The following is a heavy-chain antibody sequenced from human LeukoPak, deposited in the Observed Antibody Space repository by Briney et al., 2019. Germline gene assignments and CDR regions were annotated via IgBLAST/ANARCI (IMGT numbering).Heavy chain of an antibody. J-gene: IGHJ6*02. D-gene: IGHD3-10*01. CDR2: ISSSGGST. V-gene: IGHV3-23*01. Sequence: PSETLSLTCTVSGDSISRSYWNWIRQPPGKGLEWVSGISSSGGSTYYADSVKGRFTISRDNSKHTLFLQMSSLRAEDTAVYYCAKGSPLDLGAGESYYYGMGVWGQGTTVTVSS. CDR3: AKGSPLDLGAGESYYYGMGV. CDR1: GDSISRSY.